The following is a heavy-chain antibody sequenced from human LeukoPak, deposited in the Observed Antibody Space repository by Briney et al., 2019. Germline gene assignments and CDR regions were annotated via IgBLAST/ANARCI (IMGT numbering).Heavy chain of an antibody. Sequence: GGSLRLSCAASGFTFDDYAMHWVRQAPGKGLEWVSSISSSSSYIYYADSVKGRFTISRDNAKNSLYLQMNSLRAEDTAVYYCARAALRHSNWFDPWGQGTLVTVSS. V-gene: IGHV3-21*01. CDR3: ARAALRHSNWFDP. J-gene: IGHJ5*02. CDR2: ISSSSSYI. CDR1: GFTFDDYA. D-gene: IGHD5-12*01.